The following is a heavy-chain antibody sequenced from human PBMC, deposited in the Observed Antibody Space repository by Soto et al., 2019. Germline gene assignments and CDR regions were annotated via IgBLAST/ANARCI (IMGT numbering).Heavy chain of an antibody. CDR3: AREAAKGSSSSDWFDP. Sequence: PGGSLRLSCAASGFAFSSHTMNWVRQAPGKGLEWVSSISSSSTYIYYADSLKGRSTISRDNAKNSLYLQMNSLRAEDTAVYYCAREAAKGSSSSDWFDPWGQGTLVTVSS. CDR1: GFAFSSHT. CDR2: ISSSSTYI. D-gene: IGHD6-13*01. V-gene: IGHV3-21*01. J-gene: IGHJ5*02.